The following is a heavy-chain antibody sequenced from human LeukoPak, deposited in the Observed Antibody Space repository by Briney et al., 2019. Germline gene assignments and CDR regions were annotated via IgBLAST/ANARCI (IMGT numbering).Heavy chain of an antibody. CDR2: INPNSGGT. CDR1: GYTFTGYY. D-gene: IGHD5-18*01. Sequence: GASVRVSCKASGYTFTGYYMHWVRQAPGQGLEWMGRINPNSGGTSYAQKFQGRVTMTRDTSISTAYMELSRLRSDDTAVYYCARVRGNSWSNWFDPWGQGTLVTVSS. CDR3: ARVRGNSWSNWFDP. J-gene: IGHJ5*02. V-gene: IGHV1-2*06.